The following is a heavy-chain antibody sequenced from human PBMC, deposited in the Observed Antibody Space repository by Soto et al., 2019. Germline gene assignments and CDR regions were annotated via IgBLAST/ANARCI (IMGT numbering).Heavy chain of an antibody. CDR3: ARDARVDYYDSSGAGVYFQH. CDR1: GFTFSSYS. V-gene: IGHV3-48*01. Sequence: GGSLRLSCAASGFTFSSYSMNWVRQAPGKGLEWVSYISSSSSTIYYADSVKGRFTISRDNAKNSLYLQMNSLRAEDTAVYYCARDARVDYYDSSGAGVYFQHWGQGTLVTVSS. CDR2: ISSSSSTI. J-gene: IGHJ1*01. D-gene: IGHD3-22*01.